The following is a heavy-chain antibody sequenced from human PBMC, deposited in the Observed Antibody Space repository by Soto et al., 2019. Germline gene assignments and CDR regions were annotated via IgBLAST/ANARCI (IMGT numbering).Heavy chain of an antibody. CDR2: VHGGGST. CDR1: GFTVSNNH. CDR3: AGRFTTAASLDY. D-gene: IGHD1-1*01. J-gene: IGHJ4*02. Sequence: VQLVESGGGLIQPGGSLRLSCAASGFTVSNNHMTWVRQAAGKGLELVSFVHGGGSTSYADSVKGRFTISRDNSKNTLYLQMDSLRADDTAIYYCAGRFTTAASLDYWGRGTLVTVSS. V-gene: IGHV3-53*01.